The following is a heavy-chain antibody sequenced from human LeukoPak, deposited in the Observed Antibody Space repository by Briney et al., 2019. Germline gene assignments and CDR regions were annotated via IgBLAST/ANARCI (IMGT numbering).Heavy chain of an antibody. Sequence: SETLSLTCTVSGGSISSYCWSWIRQPPGKGLEWIGYIYYSGSTNYNPSLKSRVTISVDTSKNQFSLKLSSVTAADTAVYYCARLRGRLSPFDHWGQGTLVTVSS. J-gene: IGHJ4*02. CDR2: IYYSGST. CDR1: GGSISSYC. D-gene: IGHD4/OR15-4a*01. CDR3: ARLRGRLSPFDH. V-gene: IGHV4-59*08.